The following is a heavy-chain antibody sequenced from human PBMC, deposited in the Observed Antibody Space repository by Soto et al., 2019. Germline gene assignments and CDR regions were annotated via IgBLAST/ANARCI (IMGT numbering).Heavy chain of an antibody. D-gene: IGHD3-9*01. Sequence: QVQLQESGPGLVKPSQTLSLTCTVSGGSISSGGYYWSWIRQHPGKGLEWIGYIYYSGSTYYNPSLXXPVTLIVGTVKNQFPLKPGPVAARGPAVDYRAGRQRRTGDFWGQGTLVTVSS. CDR2: IYYSGST. V-gene: IGHV4-31*01. CDR3: AGRQRRTGDF. J-gene: IGHJ4*02. CDR1: GGSISSGGYY.